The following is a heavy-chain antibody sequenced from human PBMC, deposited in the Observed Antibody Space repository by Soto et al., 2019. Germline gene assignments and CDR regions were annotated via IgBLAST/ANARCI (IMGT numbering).Heavy chain of an antibody. D-gene: IGHD3-22*01. J-gene: IGHJ6*02. CDR2: ISDSGSNT. V-gene: IGHV3-48*02. CDR3: ERDYYDSRGYDGIDV. CDR1: GFKISSAS. Sequence: EGQLVESGGGLVQPGGSLRCSCAAFGFKISSASMNCVRQAPGMWLERVAYISDSGSNTLYADSVKGRFTDCRDTAKYSLYLQMSGLRDEDRAVYYCERDYYDSRGYDGIDVWCHGTTVTVSS.